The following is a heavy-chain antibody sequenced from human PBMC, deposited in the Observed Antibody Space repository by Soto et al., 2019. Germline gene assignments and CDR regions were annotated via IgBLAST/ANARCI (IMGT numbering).Heavy chain of an antibody. Sequence: LLLQSGAELKKPGASVKISCKASGYSFSTYDISWLRQAPGQGPEWMGRISPKNGNTNYAQNFQDRVTMTADTSSSIAYMELRGLRSDDTAKYYCATSYDSGFDPWGQGTLVTVSS. J-gene: IGHJ5*02. CDR1: GYSFSTYD. CDR3: ATSYDSGFDP. CDR2: ISPKNGNT. V-gene: IGHV1-18*04. D-gene: IGHD3-3*01.